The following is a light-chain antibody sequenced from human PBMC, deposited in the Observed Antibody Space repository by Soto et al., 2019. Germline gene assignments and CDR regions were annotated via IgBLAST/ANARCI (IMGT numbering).Light chain of an antibody. CDR3: QQYDQWWT. CDR1: QSVSSN. CDR2: GAS. Sequence: EIVMTQSPATLSVSPGERATLSCRASQSVSSNLAWYQQKPGQAPRILIYGASTRATGIPARFSGSGSGTEFTLTISSLQSEDFAVYYCQQYDQWWTFGQGTKVDI. J-gene: IGKJ1*01. V-gene: IGKV3-15*01.